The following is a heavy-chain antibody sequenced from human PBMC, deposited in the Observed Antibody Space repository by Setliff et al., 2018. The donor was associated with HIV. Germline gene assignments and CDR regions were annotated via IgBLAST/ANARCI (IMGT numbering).Heavy chain of an antibody. V-gene: IGHV3-11*05. CDR3: ARARPQAIDDTYYYYMDV. D-gene: IGHD2-21*01. J-gene: IGHJ6*03. CDR1: GSTFSDYY. Sequence: RGGSLRLSCAASGSTFSDYYMTWIRQAPGKGLEWISYISGTSTYTDYADSVKGRFTISRDNAKKSLYLQMNSLRAEDTAVYFCARARPQAIDDTYYYYMDVWGKGTTVTVSS. CDR2: ISGTSTYT.